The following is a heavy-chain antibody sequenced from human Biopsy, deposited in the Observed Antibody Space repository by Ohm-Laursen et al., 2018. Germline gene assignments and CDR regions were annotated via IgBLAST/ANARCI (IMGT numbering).Heavy chain of an antibody. CDR3: AKNLDVSSYALDI. CDR2: INHRGFT. J-gene: IGHJ3*02. CDR1: GGSLSGYY. Sequence: SDTLSLTWAVYGGSLSGYYWNWIRQSPGKGLEWIGEINHRGFTSNNPSLKSRVTISVDTSKNQFSLKLGSVTAADTAVYYCAKNLDVSSYALDIWGQGTMVTVSS. D-gene: IGHD2/OR15-2a*01. V-gene: IGHV4-34*01.